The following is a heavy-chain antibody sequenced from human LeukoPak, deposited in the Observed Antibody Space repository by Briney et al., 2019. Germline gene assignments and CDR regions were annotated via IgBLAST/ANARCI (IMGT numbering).Heavy chain of an antibody. CDR3: ARGNSKYVWESTLYYYYGMDV. V-gene: IGHV1-18*01. CDR1: VDTYTKNR. D-gene: IGHD3-16*01. CDR2: ISAYNGNT. Sequence: ASVKDSFKSTVDTYTKNRITSVPEAPGQGLEWMGWISAYNGNTKYAQKLQGRVTMTTDTSTSTAYMELRSLRSDDPAVYYCARGNSKYVWESTLYYYYGMDVWGQGTTVTVSS. J-gene: IGHJ6*02.